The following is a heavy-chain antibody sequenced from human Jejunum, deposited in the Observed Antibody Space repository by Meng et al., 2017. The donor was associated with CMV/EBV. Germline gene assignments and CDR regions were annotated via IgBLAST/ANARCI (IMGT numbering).Heavy chain of an antibody. D-gene: IGHD2-2*01. V-gene: IGHV1-2*02. CDR3: ARGPLYCSTTSCYSNWFAP. CDR2: IHPNSGTT. CDR1: DYY. Sequence: DYYIHWVRQAPGQGLGWMGWIHPNSGTTEYSQKFQGRVTLTLDTSINTAYIELSSLRSDDTAVYYCARGPLYCSTTSCYSNWFAPWGQGTLVTVSS. J-gene: IGHJ5*02.